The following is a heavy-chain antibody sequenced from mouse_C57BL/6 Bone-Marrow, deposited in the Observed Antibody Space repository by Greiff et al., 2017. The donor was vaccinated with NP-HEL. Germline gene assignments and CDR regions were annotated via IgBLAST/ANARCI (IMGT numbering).Heavy chain of an antibody. CDR3: AREGYYGSREDY. CDR1: GYSFTGYF. CDR2: INPYNGDT. D-gene: IGHD1-1*01. V-gene: IGHV1-20*01. J-gene: IGHJ2*01. Sequence: VHVKQSGPELVKPGDSVKISCKASGYSFTGYFMNWVMQSHGKSLEWIGRINPYNGDTFYNQKFKGKATLTVDKSSSTAHMELRSLTSEDSAVYYCAREGYYGSREDYWGQGTTLTVSS.